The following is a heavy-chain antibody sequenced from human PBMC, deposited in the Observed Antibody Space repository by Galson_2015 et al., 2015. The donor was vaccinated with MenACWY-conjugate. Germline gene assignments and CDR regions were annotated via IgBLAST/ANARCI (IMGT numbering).Heavy chain of an antibody. V-gene: IGHV1-69*13. CDR2: IIPIFGTA. J-gene: IGHJ5*02. Sequence: SVKVSCKASGGTFSSYAISWVRQAPGQGLEWMGGIIPIFGTANYAQKFQGRVTITADESTSTAYMELSSLRSEDTAVYYCARVKGRLRFLEWTSGWFDPWGQGTLVTVSS. CDR1: GGTFSSYA. D-gene: IGHD3-3*01. CDR3: ARVKGRLRFLEWTSGWFDP.